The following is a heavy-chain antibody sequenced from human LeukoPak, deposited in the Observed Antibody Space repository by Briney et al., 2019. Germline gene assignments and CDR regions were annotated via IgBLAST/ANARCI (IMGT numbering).Heavy chain of an antibody. CDR2: ISYDGSNK. CDR1: GFTFSSYG. D-gene: IGHD1-26*01. J-gene: IGHJ4*02. CDR3: AKDRRELQGFYFDY. Sequence: GRSLRLSCAASGFTFSSYGMHWVRQAPGKGLEWVAVISYDGSNKYYADSVKGRFTISRDNSKNTLYLQMNSLRAEGTAVYYCAKDRRELQGFYFDYWGQGTLVTVSS. V-gene: IGHV3-30*18.